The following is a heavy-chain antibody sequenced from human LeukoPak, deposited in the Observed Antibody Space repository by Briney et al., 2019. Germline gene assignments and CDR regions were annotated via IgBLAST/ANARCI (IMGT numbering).Heavy chain of an antibody. J-gene: IGHJ3*02. Sequence: PGGSLRLSCAASGFTFSSYWMHWVRQGPGKGLVWVSRINADGSSTSYADSVKGRVTISRDTAKNTLYMHMNSLRAEDTAVYYCGREFRVESDSWGQGTMVTVSS. V-gene: IGHV3-74*01. CDR1: GFTFSSYW. CDR3: GREFRVESDS. CDR2: INADGSST. D-gene: IGHD5-24*01.